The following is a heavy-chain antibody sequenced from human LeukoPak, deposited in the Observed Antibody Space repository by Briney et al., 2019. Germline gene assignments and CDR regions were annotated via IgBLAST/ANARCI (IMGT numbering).Heavy chain of an antibody. V-gene: IGHV1-8*01. Sequence: VASVKVSCKASGYTFTSFDINWVRQATGQGLEWMGWMNTNSGKTGYAQTFQGRVTMTRDTSINTAYMELTSLRSDDTAVYYCARLVIAVAAGGYYYMDVWGKGTTVTISS. D-gene: IGHD6-19*01. J-gene: IGHJ6*03. CDR3: ARLVIAVAAGGYYYMDV. CDR1: GYTFTSFD. CDR2: MNTNSGKT.